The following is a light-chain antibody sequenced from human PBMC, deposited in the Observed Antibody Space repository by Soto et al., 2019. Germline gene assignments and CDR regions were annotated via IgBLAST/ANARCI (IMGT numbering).Light chain of an antibody. J-gene: IGLJ3*02. CDR3: TPSTTTNILV. Sequence: QSALTQPASVSGSPGQSITITCTGTSSDIGGYNYVSWHQQHPGKPPKLVICDVSNRPSGVSSRFSGSKSGNTVSLTISVLRHEDEADYYYTPSTTTNILVFGGGTKLTVL. CDR1: SSDIGGYNY. CDR2: DVS. V-gene: IGLV2-14*01.